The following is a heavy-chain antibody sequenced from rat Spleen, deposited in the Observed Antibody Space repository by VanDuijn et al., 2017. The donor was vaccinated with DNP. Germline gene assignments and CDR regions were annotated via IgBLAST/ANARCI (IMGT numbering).Heavy chain of an antibody. V-gene: IGHV3-1*01. CDR3: ARSGGVHYGLSLDY. D-gene: IGHD1-6*01. J-gene: IGHJ2*01. Sequence: EVQLQESGPGLVKPSQSLSLTCSVTGYSITSNYWAWIRKFPGNEMEWMGYISYSGSTSYNPSLTSRISITRDTSKNQFFLHINSVTTEDTATYYWARSGGVHYGLSLDYWGQGVMVTVSS. CDR2: ISYSGST. CDR1: GYSITSNY.